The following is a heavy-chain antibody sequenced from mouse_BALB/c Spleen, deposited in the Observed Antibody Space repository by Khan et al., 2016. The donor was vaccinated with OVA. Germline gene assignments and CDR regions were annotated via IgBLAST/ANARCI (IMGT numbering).Heavy chain of an antibody. CDR1: GYTFTNYG. V-gene: IGHV9-3-1*01. CDR3: ARGGNYWYFDV. Sequence: QIQLVQSGPELKKPGETVKISCKASGYTFTNYGMTWVKQAPGKGLKWMGWINTYTGEPTYADDFKGRFAFSLETSATTASLQINNLKNEDTATYFCARGGNYWYFDVWGAGPRSPSPQ. CDR2: INTYTGEP. J-gene: IGHJ1*01. D-gene: IGHD1-1*02.